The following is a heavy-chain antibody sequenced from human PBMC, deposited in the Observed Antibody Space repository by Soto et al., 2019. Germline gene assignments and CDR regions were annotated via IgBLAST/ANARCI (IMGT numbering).Heavy chain of an antibody. V-gene: IGHV5-51*03. CDR2: IYPGDSDT. CDR3: ARLVVAGPSGTFYCGMDV. Sequence: EVQLVPSGAEVKKPGESLKISCKGSGYSFTSYWIGWVRQMPGKGLEWMGIIYPGDSDTRYSPSFQGQVTTSADKSTSSAYLKWSSLQASATARYYCARLVVAGPSGTFYCGMDVWGQGTTVTVSS. D-gene: IGHD6-19*01. J-gene: IGHJ6*02. CDR1: GYSFTSYW.